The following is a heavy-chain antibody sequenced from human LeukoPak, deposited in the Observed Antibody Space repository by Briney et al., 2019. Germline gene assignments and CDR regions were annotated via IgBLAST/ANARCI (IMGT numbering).Heavy chain of an antibody. CDR3: AASLGDYYDSSGYYYNYYMDV. CDR1: GYTFTDYY. D-gene: IGHD3-22*01. Sequence: GASVKVSCKASGYTFTDYYMHWVRQAPGQGLEWMGRNNPNSGGTNYAQKFQGRVTMTRDTSISTAYMELSRLRSDDAAVYYCAASLGDYYDSSGYYYNYYMDVWGKGTTVTVSS. CDR2: NNPNSGGT. V-gene: IGHV1-2*06. J-gene: IGHJ6*03.